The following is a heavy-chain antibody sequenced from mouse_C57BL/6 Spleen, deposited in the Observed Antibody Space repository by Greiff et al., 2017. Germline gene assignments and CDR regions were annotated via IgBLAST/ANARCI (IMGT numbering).Heavy chain of an antibody. J-gene: IGHJ3*01. CDR1: GYAFTNYL. D-gene: IGHD1-3*01. CDR3: ARRHNDVFAY. V-gene: IGHV1-54*01. Sequence: VQLQQSGAELVRPGTSVKVSCKASGYAFTNYLIEWVKQRPGQGLEWIGVINPGSGGTNYNEKFKGKATLTEDKSSSTAYMQLSSLTSEDSAVYFGARRHNDVFAYWGQGTLVTVSA. CDR2: INPGSGGT.